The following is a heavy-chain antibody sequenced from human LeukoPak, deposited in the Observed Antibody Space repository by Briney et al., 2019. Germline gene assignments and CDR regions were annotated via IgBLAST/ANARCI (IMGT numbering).Heavy chain of an antibody. CDR2: ISSSSSYI. D-gene: IGHD6-19*01. J-gene: IGHJ4*02. V-gene: IGHV3-21*01. CDR1: GFTFSSYS. CDR3: ARVDEQWLVPFDY. Sequence: GGSLRLSCAASGFTFSSYSMNWVRQAPGKGLEWVSSISSSSSYIYYADSVKGRFTISRDNAKNSLYLQMNSLRAEDTAVYYCARVDEQWLVPFDYWGQGTLVTVSS.